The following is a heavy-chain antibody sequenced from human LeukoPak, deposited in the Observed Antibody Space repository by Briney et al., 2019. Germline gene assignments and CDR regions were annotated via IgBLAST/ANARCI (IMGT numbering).Heavy chain of an antibody. D-gene: IGHD2-2*01. CDR1: GFTFDDYA. CDR3: ARDNVVPVALSYYYYYYMDV. J-gene: IGHJ6*03. CDR2: ISWNSGSI. Sequence: PGGSLRLSCAASGFTFDDYAMHWVRQAPGKGLEWVSGISWNSGSIGYADSVKGRFTISRDNAKNSLYLQMNSLRAEDTAVYYCARDNVVPVALSYYYYYYMDVWGKGTTVTVSS. V-gene: IGHV3-9*01.